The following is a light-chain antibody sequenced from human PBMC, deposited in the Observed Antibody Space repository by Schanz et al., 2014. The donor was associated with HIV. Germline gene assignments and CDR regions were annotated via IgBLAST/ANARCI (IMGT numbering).Light chain of an antibody. CDR3: QQYGSS. V-gene: IGKV3-20*01. J-gene: IGKJ3*01. CDR1: QSLGGSQ. Sequence: EIVLTQSPGSLSLSPGERATLSCRASQSLGGSQLAWYQHKPGQAPRLLIYGASNRATGIPDRFSGGGSGTDFTLTISRLEPEDFAVYYCQQYGSSFGPGTKVDIK. CDR2: GAS.